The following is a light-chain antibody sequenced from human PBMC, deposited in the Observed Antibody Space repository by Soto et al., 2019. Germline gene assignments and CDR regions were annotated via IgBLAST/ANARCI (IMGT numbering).Light chain of an antibody. CDR3: QQYFNTPLT. CDR1: QSVLYSSNSKNY. Sequence: DIVMTQSPDSLAVSLGERATINCKSGQSVLYSSNSKNYLAWYQQKPGQTPKLLIHWASTRTSGVPDRFSGSGSATDFTLTISSLQAEDVAVYYCQQYFNTPLTFGGGTKVEIK. CDR2: WAS. J-gene: IGKJ4*01. V-gene: IGKV4-1*01.